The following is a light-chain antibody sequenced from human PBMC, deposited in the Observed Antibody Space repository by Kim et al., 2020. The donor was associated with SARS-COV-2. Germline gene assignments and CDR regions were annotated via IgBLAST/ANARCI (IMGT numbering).Light chain of an antibody. Sequence: SPGGRAALSARAGHSGSSNDLACYQQKPGQAPRRLIFGASSRGTGSPDRVSGSGAGTDVTLTISRLEPEDFAVYYCQQYGSSHPYSFGQGTKLEI. J-gene: IGKJ2*03. CDR1: HSGSSND. CDR2: GAS. V-gene: IGKV3-20*01. CDR3: QQYGSSHPYS.